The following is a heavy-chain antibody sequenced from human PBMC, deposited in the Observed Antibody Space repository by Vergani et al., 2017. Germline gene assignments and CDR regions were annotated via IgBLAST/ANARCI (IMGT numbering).Heavy chain of an antibody. V-gene: IGHV4-61*01. CDR2: IYYSGST. D-gene: IGHD3-3*01. CDR3: ARATITIFGVVIASGMDV. CDR1: GGSVSSGSYY. J-gene: IGHJ6*02. Sequence: QVQLQESGPGLVKPSETLSLTCTVSGGSVSSGSYYWSWIRQPPGKGLEWIGYIYYSGSTNYNPSLKSRVTISVDTSKNQFSLKLSSVTAADTAVYYCARATITIFGVVIASGMDVWGQGP.